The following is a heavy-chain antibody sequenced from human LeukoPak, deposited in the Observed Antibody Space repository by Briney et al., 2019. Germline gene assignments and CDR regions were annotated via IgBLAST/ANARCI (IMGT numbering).Heavy chain of an antibody. D-gene: IGHD1-1*01. J-gene: IGHJ6*02. CDR2: ISYDGSNK. Sequence: GGSLRLSCAASGFIFSSYAMHWVRQAPGKGLEWVAVISYDGSNKYYADSVKGRFTISRDNSKNTLYLQMSSLRPEDTAVYYCAKVQTSNYYYGMDVWGQGTTVTVSS. CDR3: AKVQTSNYYYGMDV. CDR1: GFIFSSYA. V-gene: IGHV3-30*18.